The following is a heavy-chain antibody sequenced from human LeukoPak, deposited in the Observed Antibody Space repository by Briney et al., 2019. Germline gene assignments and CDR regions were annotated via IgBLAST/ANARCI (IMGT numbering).Heavy chain of an antibody. CDR3: TRAAYSSTWYSRYFDL. Sequence: GGSLRLSCAASGFTFSSYDIHWVRQATGKGLEWVSGIGTAGEIYYPGSVKGRFTISRENAKNSLYLQMNSLRAGDTAVYYCTRAAYSSTWYSRYFDLWGRGTLVTVSS. CDR1: GFTFSSYD. V-gene: IGHV3-13*01. CDR2: IGTAGEI. J-gene: IGHJ2*01. D-gene: IGHD6-13*01.